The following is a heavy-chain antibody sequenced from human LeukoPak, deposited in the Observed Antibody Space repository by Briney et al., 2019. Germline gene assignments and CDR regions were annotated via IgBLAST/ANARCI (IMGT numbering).Heavy chain of an antibody. Sequence: GGSLRLSCAASGFTFDDYTMHWVRQAPGKGLEWVPLISWDGGSTYYADSVKGRFTISRDNSKNSLYLQMNSLRTEDTALYYCAKDDRAVAGTGYFDYWGQGTLVTVSS. CDR2: ISWDGGST. D-gene: IGHD6-19*01. V-gene: IGHV3-43*01. J-gene: IGHJ4*02. CDR3: AKDDRAVAGTGYFDY. CDR1: GFTFDDYT.